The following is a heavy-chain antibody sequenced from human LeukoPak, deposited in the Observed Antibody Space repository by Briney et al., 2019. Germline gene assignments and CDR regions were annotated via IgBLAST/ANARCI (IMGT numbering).Heavy chain of an antibody. V-gene: IGHV3-11*01. CDR2: INIGGTNT. J-gene: IGHJ5*02. CDR3: ATDGAGFDI. Sequence: GGSLRLSCAASEFTFNDYYMSWIRQAPGKGLEWLSYINIGGTNTHYADSGKGRFTISRDNAKKSLYLEMNNLRAEYTAVYYCATDGAGFDIWGQGVLVTVSS. CDR1: EFTFNDYY.